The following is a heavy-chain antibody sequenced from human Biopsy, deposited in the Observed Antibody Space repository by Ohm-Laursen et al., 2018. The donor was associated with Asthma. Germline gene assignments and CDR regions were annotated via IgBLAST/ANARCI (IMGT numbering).Heavy chain of an antibody. CDR3: ARTFHFWSPYHAEHYQL. CDR2: IKHDGTEK. V-gene: IGHV3-7*01. D-gene: IGHD3-3*02. CDR1: GFTFGDYW. J-gene: IGHJ1*01. Sequence: SLRLSCSASGFTFGDYWMSWVRQVPGKGLEWVANIKHDGTEKNHVDSLKGRFTISRDNAKNSLYLQMNSLRAGDTAVYYSARTFHFWSPYHAEHYQLWGQGTLVTVSS.